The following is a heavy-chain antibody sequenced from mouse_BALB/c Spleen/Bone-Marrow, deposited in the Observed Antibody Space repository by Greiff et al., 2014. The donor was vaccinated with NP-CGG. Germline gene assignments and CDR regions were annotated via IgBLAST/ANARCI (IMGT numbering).Heavy chain of an antibody. CDR1: GFNIKDTY. Sequence: VQLQQPGAELVKPGASVKLSCTTSGFNIKDTYIHWVKQRPEQSLEWIGRIDPANGNTKYDPEFQGKATITADTSSNTAYLHLSSLTSEDTAVYSCAHDAPFAYWGQGTLVTVSA. CDR2: IDPANGNT. CDR3: AHDAPFAY. V-gene: IGHV14-3*02. J-gene: IGHJ3*01. D-gene: IGHD2-3*01.